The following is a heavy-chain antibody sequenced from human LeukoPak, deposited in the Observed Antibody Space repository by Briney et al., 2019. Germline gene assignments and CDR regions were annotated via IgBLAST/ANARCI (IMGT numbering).Heavy chain of an antibody. CDR3: ASGDPNTAAAFDI. CDR1: GGSISSYY. Sequence: KPSETLSLTCTVSGGSISSYYWSWIRQPAGKGLEWIGRIYTSGSTKCNPSLESRVTMSVDTSKNQVSLRLSSVTAADTAVYYCASGDPNTAAAFDIWGQGTMVTVSS. V-gene: IGHV4-4*07. D-gene: IGHD4-17*01. J-gene: IGHJ3*02. CDR2: IYTSGST.